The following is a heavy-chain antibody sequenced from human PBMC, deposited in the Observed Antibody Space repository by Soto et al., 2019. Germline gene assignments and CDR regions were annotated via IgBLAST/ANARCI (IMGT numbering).Heavy chain of an antibody. V-gene: IGHV4-34*01. Sequence: SETLSLTCAVYGGSFSGYYWSWIRQPPGKGLEWIGEINHSGSTNYNPSLKSRVTISVDTSKNQFSLKLSSVTAADTAVYYCARGAVAGENYYFDYWGQGTLVTVSS. CDR1: GGSFSGYY. CDR2: INHSGST. D-gene: IGHD6-19*01. J-gene: IGHJ4*02. CDR3: ARGAVAGENYYFDY.